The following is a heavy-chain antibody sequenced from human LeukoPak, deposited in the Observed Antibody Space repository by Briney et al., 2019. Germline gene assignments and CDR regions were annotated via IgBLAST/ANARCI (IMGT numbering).Heavy chain of an antibody. Sequence: GESLKISCKGSGYSFTSYWIGWVRQMPGKGLEWMGIIYPGDSDTRYSPSFQGQVTISADKSISTAYLQWSSPKASDTAMYYCARLPRSGRATYYFDYWGQGTLVTVSS. CDR1: GYSFTSYW. CDR2: IYPGDSDT. J-gene: IGHJ4*02. V-gene: IGHV5-51*01. CDR3: ARLPRSGRATYYFDY. D-gene: IGHD3-10*01.